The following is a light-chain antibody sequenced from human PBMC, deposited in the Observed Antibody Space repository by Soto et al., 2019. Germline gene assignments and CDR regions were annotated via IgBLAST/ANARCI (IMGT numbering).Light chain of an antibody. CDR3: QQSYSTPPWT. CDR1: QSISSY. J-gene: IGKJ1*01. V-gene: IGKV1-39*01. Sequence: DIQMTQSPSSLCASVGDRVTITCRASQSISSYLNWYQQKPGKAPKLLIYAASSLQSGVPSRFSGSGSGTDFTLTISSLQPEDFATYYCQQSYSTPPWTFGQGTKVEIK. CDR2: AAS.